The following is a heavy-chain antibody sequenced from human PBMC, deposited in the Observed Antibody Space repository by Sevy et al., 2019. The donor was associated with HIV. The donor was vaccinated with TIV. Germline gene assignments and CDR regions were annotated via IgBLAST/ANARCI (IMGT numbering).Heavy chain of an antibody. D-gene: IGHD4-4*01. V-gene: IGHV3-15*01. J-gene: IGHJ4*02. CDR1: GFTLSDAW. CDR3: TTDAHDFTNYPSPYYFDQ. Sequence: GGSLRLSCAASGFTLSDAWMSWVRQAPGKGLEWVGRIKSKTDGGPTDYAAPVKGRFTISRDESKNPLYLQMNSLKTEDTAVYYCTTDAHDFTNYPSPYYFDQWGQGTLVTVSS. CDR2: IKSKTDGGPT.